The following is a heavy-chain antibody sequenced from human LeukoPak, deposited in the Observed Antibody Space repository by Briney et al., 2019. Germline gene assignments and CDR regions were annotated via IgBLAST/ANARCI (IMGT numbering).Heavy chain of an antibody. D-gene: IGHD3-10*01. J-gene: IGHJ6*04. CDR3: AREKPWGYGSGSDGMDV. V-gene: IGHV1-18*04. Sequence: ASVKVSCKASGYTFTNYGITWVRQAPGQGLEWMGWISAYNGNTNHAQKFQGRVTMTTDTSTSTAYMELRSLRPDDTAVYYCAREKPWGYGSGSDGMDVWGKGTTVTVSS. CDR1: GYTFTNYG. CDR2: ISAYNGNT.